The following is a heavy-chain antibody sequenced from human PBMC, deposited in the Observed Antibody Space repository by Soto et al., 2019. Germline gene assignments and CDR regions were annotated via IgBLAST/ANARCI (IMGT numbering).Heavy chain of an antibody. CDR1: GGTFSSYT. CDR3: AREDSSGWYRGAFDI. D-gene: IGHD6-19*01. CDR2: IIPILGIA. Sequence: SVKVSCKASGGTFSSYTISWVRQAPGQGLEWMGRIIPILGIANYAQKFQGRVTITADKSTSTAYMELSSLRSEDTAVYYCAREDSSGWYRGAFDIWGQGTMVTVSS. V-gene: IGHV1-69*04. J-gene: IGHJ3*02.